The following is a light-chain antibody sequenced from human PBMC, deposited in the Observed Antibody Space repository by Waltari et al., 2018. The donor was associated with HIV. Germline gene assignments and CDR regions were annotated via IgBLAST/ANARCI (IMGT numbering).Light chain of an antibody. CDR3: QQRSDWPPT. CDR1: QSVGSY. Sequence: EIVLTQSPDTLSLSPGERATLSCRASQSVGSYLGWYQQKPGQAPRLLIYDASNRATVIPARFSGSGSGTDFTLTISSLEPEDFAVYYCQQRSDWPPTFGQGTKVEIK. V-gene: IGKV3-11*01. J-gene: IGKJ1*01. CDR2: DAS.